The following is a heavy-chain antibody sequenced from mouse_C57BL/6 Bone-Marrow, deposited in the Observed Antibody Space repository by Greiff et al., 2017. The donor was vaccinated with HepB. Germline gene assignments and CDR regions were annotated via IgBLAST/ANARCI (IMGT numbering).Heavy chain of an antibody. D-gene: IGHD2-2*01. Sequence: VQLQQSGAELVRPGTSVKMSCKASVYTFTNYWIGWAKQRPGHGLEWIGDIYPGGGYTNYNEKFKGKATLTADKSSSTAYMQFSSLTSEDSAIYYCARRVTTGDYYAMDYWGQGTSVTVSS. V-gene: IGHV1-63*01. CDR3: ARRVTTGDYYAMDY. CDR1: VYTFTNYW. J-gene: IGHJ4*01. CDR2: IYPGGGYT.